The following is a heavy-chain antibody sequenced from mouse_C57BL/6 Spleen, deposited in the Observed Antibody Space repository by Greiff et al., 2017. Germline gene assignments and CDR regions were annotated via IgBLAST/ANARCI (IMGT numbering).Heavy chain of an antibody. CDR1: GFTFSDYY. CDR2: INYDGSST. J-gene: IGHJ1*03. D-gene: IGHD3-3*01. Sequence: EVKLVESEGGLVQPGSSMKLSCTASGFTFSDYYMAWVRQVPERGLEWVANINYDGSSTYYLDSLKSRFIISRDNAKNILYLQMSSLKSEDTATXCCARGRRDHWYGHVGGTGTTDSVP. CDR3: ARGRRDHWYGHV. V-gene: IGHV5-16*01.